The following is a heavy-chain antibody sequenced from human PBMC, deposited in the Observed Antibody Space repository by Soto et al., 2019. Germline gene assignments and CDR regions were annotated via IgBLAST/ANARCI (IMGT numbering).Heavy chain of an antibody. CDR2: ISYSGST. J-gene: IGHJ6*02. Sequence: SDTRYLTCSISGASNSSDDTYWSWFRQPPGKGLEWIGYISYSGSTYYNPSLKSRINISVETSKTQFSLILSSVTAADTAVFYCAREVNKYYGMDVWGQGTTVT. CDR3: AREVNKYYGMDV. CDR1: GASNSSDDTY. V-gene: IGHV4-30-4*02.